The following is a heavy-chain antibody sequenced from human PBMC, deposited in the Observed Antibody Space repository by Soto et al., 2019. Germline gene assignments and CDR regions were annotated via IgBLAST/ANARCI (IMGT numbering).Heavy chain of an antibody. CDR1: GYTFTSYG. V-gene: IGHV1-18*01. J-gene: IGHJ6*02. Sequence: ASVKVSCKASGYTFTSYGISWVRQAPGQGLEWMGWISAYNGNTNYAQKLQGRVTMTTDTSTSTAYMELRSLRSDDTAVYYCARVGTAKVYYYYGMDVWGQGTTVTVSS. D-gene: IGHD5-18*01. CDR3: ARVGTAKVYYYYGMDV. CDR2: ISAYNGNT.